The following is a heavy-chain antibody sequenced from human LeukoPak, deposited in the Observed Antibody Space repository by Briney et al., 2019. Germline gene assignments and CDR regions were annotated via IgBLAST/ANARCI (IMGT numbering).Heavy chain of an antibody. V-gene: IGHV4-4*07. D-gene: IGHD3-3*01. CDR1: GGSISSYY. Sequence: SETLSLTCTVSGGSISSYYWSWIRQPAGKGLEWIGRIYTSGSTNYNPSLKSRVTMSVDTSKNQFSLKLSSVTAADTAVYYCARDGTDYDFWSGYYPRYMDVWGKGTTVTVSS. J-gene: IGHJ6*03. CDR2: IYTSGST. CDR3: ARDGTDYDFWSGYYPRYMDV.